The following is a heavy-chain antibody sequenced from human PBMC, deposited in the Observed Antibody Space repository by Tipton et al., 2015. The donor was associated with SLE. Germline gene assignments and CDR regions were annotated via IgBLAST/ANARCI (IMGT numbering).Heavy chain of an antibody. V-gene: IGHV4-39*07. CDR3: ARVLYSSSFFDY. CDR2: IYYSGST. D-gene: IGHD6-6*01. J-gene: IGHJ4*02. CDR1: GGSISSSSYY. Sequence: TLSLTFTVSGGSISSSSYYWGWIRQPPGKGLEWIGSIYYSGSTYYNPSLKSRVTISVDTSKNQFSLKLSSVTAADTAVYYCARVLYSSSFFDYWGQGTLVTVSS.